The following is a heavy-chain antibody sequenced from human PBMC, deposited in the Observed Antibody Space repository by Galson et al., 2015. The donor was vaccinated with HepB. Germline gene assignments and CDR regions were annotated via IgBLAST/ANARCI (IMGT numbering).Heavy chain of an antibody. J-gene: IGHJ3*02. CDR3: ARAYSSSWYVAFDI. D-gene: IGHD6-13*01. CDR2: INPNSGGT. CDR1: GYTFTGYY. Sequence: KASGYTFTGYYMHWVRQAPGQGLEWMGWINPNSGGTNYAQKFQGRVTMTRDTSISTAYMELSRLRSDDTAVYYCARAYSSSWYVAFDIWGQGTMVTVSS. V-gene: IGHV1-2*02.